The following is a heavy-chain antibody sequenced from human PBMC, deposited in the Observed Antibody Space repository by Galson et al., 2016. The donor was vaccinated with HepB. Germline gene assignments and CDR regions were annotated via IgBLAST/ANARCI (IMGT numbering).Heavy chain of an antibody. V-gene: IGHV1-2*04. CDR2: INPKSGDT. CDR3: ARVSVPRTNFDF. Sequence: SVKVSCKASGYTFTDYYIHWVRQAPGQGLEWVGWINPKSGDTIYAQKFQGWVSMTRDTSIRTAYMELSRLRSDDTAVYFCARVSVPRTNFDFWGQGTLVTVSS. CDR1: GYTFTDYY. D-gene: IGHD5/OR15-5a*01. J-gene: IGHJ4*02.